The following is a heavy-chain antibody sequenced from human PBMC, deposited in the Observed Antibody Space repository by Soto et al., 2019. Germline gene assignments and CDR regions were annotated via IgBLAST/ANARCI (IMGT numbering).Heavy chain of an antibody. CDR1: GGSISSDNW. D-gene: IGHD3-22*01. Sequence: SETLSLTCTVSGGSISSDNWWSWVRQSPGKGLEWVGYIYYSGTTNYNPSLRSRVAISLDTSKSQFSLNLRSVTAADTAVYYCARLGGYYQAFNIWGPGALVTSPQ. J-gene: IGHJ2*01. CDR2: IYYSGTT. V-gene: IGHV4-4*02. CDR3: ARLGGYYQAFNI.